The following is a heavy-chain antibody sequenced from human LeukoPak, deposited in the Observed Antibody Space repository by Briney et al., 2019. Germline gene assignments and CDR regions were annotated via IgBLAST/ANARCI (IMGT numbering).Heavy chain of an antibody. D-gene: IGHD3-10*01. Sequence: SVKVSCKASGGTFSSYAISWVRQAPGQGLEWMGRIIPILGIANYAQKFQGRVTITADKSTSTAYMELSSLRSEDTAVYFCATGARYYYGSGSYLIDYWGQGTLVTVSS. CDR1: GGTFSSYA. CDR3: ATGARYYYGSGSYLIDY. CDR2: IIPILGIA. V-gene: IGHV1-69*04. J-gene: IGHJ4*02.